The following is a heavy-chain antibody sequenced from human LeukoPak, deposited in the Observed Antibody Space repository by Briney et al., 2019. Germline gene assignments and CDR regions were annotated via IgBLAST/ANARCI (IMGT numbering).Heavy chain of an antibody. V-gene: IGHV1-2*04. CDR2: INPNSGGT. CDR3: ARGAQVSLPAASLDY. Sequence: GASVKVSCKASGYTFTGYYMHWVRQAPGQGLEWMGWINPNSGGTNYAQKSQGWVTMTRDTSISTAYMELSRLRSDDTAVYYCARGAQVSLPAASLDYWGQGTLVTVSS. D-gene: IGHD2-2*01. CDR1: GYTFTGYY. J-gene: IGHJ4*02.